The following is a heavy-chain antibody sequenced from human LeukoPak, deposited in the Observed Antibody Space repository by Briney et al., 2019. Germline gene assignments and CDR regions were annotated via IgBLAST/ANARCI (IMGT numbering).Heavy chain of an antibody. CDR3: ARGRGGGNPGYYFDY. J-gene: IGHJ4*02. V-gene: IGHV4-34*01. CDR2: INHSGST. Sequence: SETLSLTCAVYGGSFSGCYWSWIRQPPGKGLEWIGEINHSGSTNYNPSLKSRVTISVDTSKNQFSLKLSSVTAADTAVYYCARGRGGGNPGYYFDYWGQGTLVTVSS. CDR1: GGSFSGCY. D-gene: IGHD4-23*01.